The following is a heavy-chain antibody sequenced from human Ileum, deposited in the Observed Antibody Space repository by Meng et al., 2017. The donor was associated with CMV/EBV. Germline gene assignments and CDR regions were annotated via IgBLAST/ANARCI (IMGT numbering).Heavy chain of an antibody. CDR3: ARGFSVTGDLETGGDC. CDR1: GFSFEDYG. Sequence: GFSFEDYGMSWVRQAPGKGLEWVSGINWSGGSTRYADSVKGRFTISRNSAKSSLYLHMNSLRAEDTALYYCARGFSVTGDLETGGDCWGQGTLVTVSS. CDR2: INWSGGST. J-gene: IGHJ4*02. D-gene: IGHD7-27*01. V-gene: IGHV3-20*03.